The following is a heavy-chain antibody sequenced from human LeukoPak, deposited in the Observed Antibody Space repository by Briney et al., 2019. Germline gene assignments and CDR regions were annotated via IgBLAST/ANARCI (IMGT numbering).Heavy chain of an antibody. J-gene: IGHJ5*02. V-gene: IGHV4-30-2*01. Sequence: PSETLSLTCTVSGGSISSGGYYWNWIRQPPGKGLEWIGYFYHSGSTYYNPSLKSRVTISVDRSKNQFSLKLSSVTAADTAVYYCARMTTVTTENNWFDPWGQGTLVTVSS. CDR1: GGSISSGGYY. D-gene: IGHD4-17*01. CDR3: ARMTTVTTENNWFDP. CDR2: FYHSGST.